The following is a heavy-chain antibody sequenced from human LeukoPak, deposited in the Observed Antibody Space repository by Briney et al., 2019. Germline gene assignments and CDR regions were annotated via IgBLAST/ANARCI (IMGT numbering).Heavy chain of an antibody. V-gene: IGHV4-38-2*02. CDR3: ARDWSRDIVVVPAVEDWFDP. J-gene: IGHJ5*02. D-gene: IGHD2-2*01. CDR1: GYSISSGYY. CDR2: IYHSGST. Sequence: SETLSLTCTVSGYSISSGYYWGWIRQPPGKGLEWIGSIYHSGSTYYNPSLKSRVTISVDTSKNQFSLKLSSVTAADTAVYYCARDWSRDIVVVPAVEDWFDPWGQGTLVTVSS.